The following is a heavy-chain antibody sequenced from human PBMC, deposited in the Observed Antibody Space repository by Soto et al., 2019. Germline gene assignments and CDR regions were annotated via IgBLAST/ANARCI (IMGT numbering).Heavy chain of an antibody. J-gene: IGHJ4*02. D-gene: IGHD3-10*01. CDR2: ISYDGSNK. CDR3: AKTMVRGSRLSLPSCDY. Sequence: QVQLVESGGGVVQPGRSLRLSCAASGFTFSSYGMHWVRQAPGKGLEWVAVISYDGSNKYYADSVKGRFTISRDNSKNTLYLQMNSLRAEDTAVYYCAKTMVRGSRLSLPSCDYWGQGTLVTVSS. CDR1: GFTFSSYG. V-gene: IGHV3-30*18.